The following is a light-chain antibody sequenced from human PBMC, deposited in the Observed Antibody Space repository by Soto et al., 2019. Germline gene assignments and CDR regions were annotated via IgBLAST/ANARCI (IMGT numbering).Light chain of an antibody. CDR1: QSVRSN. J-gene: IGKJ2*01. CDR3: QKYNNWPYT. Sequence: EIVMTQAPATLSVSPGETATLSCRASQSVRSNLAWFQQKPGQAPRLLIYGASTRATDIPARFSGSGSGTEFRLTITSLQSEDFAVYYCQKYNNWPYTFGQGTKLEIK. V-gene: IGKV3-15*01. CDR2: GAS.